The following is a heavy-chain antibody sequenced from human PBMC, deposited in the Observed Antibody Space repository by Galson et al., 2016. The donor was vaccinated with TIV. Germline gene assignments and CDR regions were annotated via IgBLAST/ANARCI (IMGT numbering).Heavy chain of an antibody. CDR2: ISNDGSTK. V-gene: IGHV3-30*18. D-gene: IGHD2-21*01. CDR3: AKDGARRFPVSYGMDL. Sequence: LRLSCAASGFTFSTYGMHWVRQAPGEGLEWVAVISNDGSTKDYADSVKGRFTISRDNSKNTLYLQMNSLRAEDTTVYYCAKDGARRFPVSYGMDLWDQGTTVIVSS. CDR1: GFTFSTYG. J-gene: IGHJ6*02.